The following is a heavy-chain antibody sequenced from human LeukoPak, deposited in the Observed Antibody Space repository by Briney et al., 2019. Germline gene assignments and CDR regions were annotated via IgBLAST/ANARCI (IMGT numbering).Heavy chain of an antibody. CDR1: GFTFDDYA. D-gene: IGHD6-19*01. CDR3: AKATPGIAVAGSFDY. CDR2: ISWNSGSI. V-gene: IGHV3-9*03. J-gene: IGHJ4*02. Sequence: GGSLRLSCAASGFTFDDYAMHWVRQAPGKGLEWVSGISWNSGSIGYADSVKGRFTISRDNAKNSLYLQMNSLRAEDMALYYCAKATPGIAVAGSFDYWGQGTPVTVSS.